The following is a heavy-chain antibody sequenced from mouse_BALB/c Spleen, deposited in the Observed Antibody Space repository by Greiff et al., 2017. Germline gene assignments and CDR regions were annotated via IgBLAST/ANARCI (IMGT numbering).Heavy chain of an antibody. V-gene: IGHV3-2*02. J-gene: IGHJ4*01. CDR2: ISYSGST. Sequence: EVKLQESGPGLVKPSQSLSLTCTVTGYSITSDYAWNWIRQFPGNKLEWMGYISYSGSTSYNPSLKSRISITRDTSKNQFFLQLNSVTTEDTATYYCARGGDTNWDGPMDYWGQGTSVTVSS. CDR1: GYSITSDYA. D-gene: IGHD4-1*01. CDR3: ARGGDTNWDGPMDY.